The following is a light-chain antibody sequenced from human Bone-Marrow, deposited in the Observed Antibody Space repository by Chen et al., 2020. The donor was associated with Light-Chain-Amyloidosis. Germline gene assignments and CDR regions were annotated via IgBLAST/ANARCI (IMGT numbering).Light chain of an antibody. CDR2: RNT. Sequence: SYELTQPPSVSVSPGQTARMHSSGDDLPTKYAYWYQQKPGSAHVLVIHRNTERPSGISGRFSGSSSRTTATLTISGVQAEDEADYHCQSADSSGTYEVIFGGGTKLTVL. CDR1: DLPTKY. J-gene: IGLJ2*01. CDR3: QSADSSGTYEVI. V-gene: IGLV3-25*03.